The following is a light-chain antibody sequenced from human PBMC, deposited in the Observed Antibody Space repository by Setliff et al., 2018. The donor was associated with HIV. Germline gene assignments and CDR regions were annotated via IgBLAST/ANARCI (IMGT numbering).Light chain of an antibody. CDR3: CSNTGSNTYV. CDR1: SSDVGRYNL. J-gene: IGLJ1*01. CDR2: QAT. V-gene: IGLV2-23*01. Sequence: ALTQPASVSGSPGQSITISCTGTSSDVGRYNLVSWYQQHPGKAPKLMIYQATKRPSGVSNRFSGSKSGNTASLTISGLQAGDEADYYCCSNTGSNTYVFGSGTKVTVL.